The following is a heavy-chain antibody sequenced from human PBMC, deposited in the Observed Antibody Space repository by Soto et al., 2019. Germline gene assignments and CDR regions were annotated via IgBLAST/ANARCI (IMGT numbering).Heavy chain of an antibody. CDR3: ARGGRSGDY. Sequence: EAQVVESGGGLVQPGGSLRLSCEASGFTFSNYWMSWVRQAPGKGLEWVANIKQDGTEKYYVDAVKGRFTISRDNAKNPLYLQMNSLRAEDTAVYYCARGGRSGDYWGQGTLVTVSS. D-gene: IGHD3-10*01. CDR2: IKQDGTEK. J-gene: IGHJ4*02. V-gene: IGHV3-7*01. CDR1: GFTFSNYW.